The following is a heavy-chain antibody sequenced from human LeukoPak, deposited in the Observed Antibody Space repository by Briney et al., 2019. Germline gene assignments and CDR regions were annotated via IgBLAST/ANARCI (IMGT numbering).Heavy chain of an antibody. D-gene: IGHD3-22*01. CDR3: AKANVPDYYDASGYSDWFDP. Sequence: PGGSLRLSCVASGFTFSSDAIHWVRQAPGKGLEYVSSICSNGVNKYYANSVQGRFTVSKENSRSTVYLEMASLTPEDSAIYYCAKANVPDYYDASGYSDWFDPWGQGTLVTVST. CDR1: GFTFSSDA. J-gene: IGHJ5*01. V-gene: IGHV3-64*01. CDR2: ICSNGVNK.